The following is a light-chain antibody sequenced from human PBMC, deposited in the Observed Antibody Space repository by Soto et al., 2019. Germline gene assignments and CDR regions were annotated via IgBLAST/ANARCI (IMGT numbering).Light chain of an antibody. Sequence: EIVLTQSPGTLSLSPGXRATLSCRASQSVSNRYLAWYQQKPDQAPRLLIYGASSRATGIPDRFSGSGSGTDFTLTISRLEPEDFAVYYCQQYGSSPGTFRQGTKVDIK. J-gene: IGKJ1*01. CDR3: QQYGSSPGT. V-gene: IGKV3-20*01. CDR2: GAS. CDR1: QSVSNRY.